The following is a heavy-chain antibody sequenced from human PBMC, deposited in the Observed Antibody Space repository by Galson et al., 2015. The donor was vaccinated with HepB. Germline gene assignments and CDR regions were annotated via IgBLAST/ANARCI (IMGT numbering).Heavy chain of an antibody. Sequence: SVKVSCKAPGGTFSSYAISWVRQAPGQGLEWMGGIIPIFGTANYAQKFQGRVTITADESTSTAYMELSSLRSEDTAVYYCARGGGGAAAGHYYDYYGMDVWGQGTTVTVSS. J-gene: IGHJ6*02. V-gene: IGHV1-69*13. CDR3: ARGGGGAAAGHYYDYYGMDV. D-gene: IGHD6-13*01. CDR2: IIPIFGTA. CDR1: GGTFSSYA.